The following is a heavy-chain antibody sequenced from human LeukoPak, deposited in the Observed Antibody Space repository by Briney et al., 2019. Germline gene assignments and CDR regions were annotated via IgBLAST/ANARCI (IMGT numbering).Heavy chain of an antibody. D-gene: IGHD2-2*01. Sequence: GGCLRLSCTASGFTFGDYAMSWVRQAPGKGLEWVGFIRSKAYGGTTDFAASVKGRFTISRDDSKSIAYLQMNSLKTEDTAVYFCTRTTYCSSISCYPYFDYWGQGTLVTVSS. CDR3: TRTTYCSSISCYPYFDY. V-gene: IGHV3-49*04. CDR2: IRSKAYGGTT. CDR1: GFTFGDYA. J-gene: IGHJ4*02.